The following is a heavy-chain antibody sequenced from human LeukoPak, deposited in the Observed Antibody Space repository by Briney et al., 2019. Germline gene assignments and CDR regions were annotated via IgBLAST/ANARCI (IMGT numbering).Heavy chain of an antibody. CDR3: TMDAQRGFDYSNSLEH. CDR1: GFPFSHFG. J-gene: IGHJ5*02. D-gene: IGHD4-11*01. V-gene: IGHV3-33*01. Sequence: GTSLRLSCDASGFPFSHFGMHWVRQAPGKGLEWVAVIWSDATNEHYADSVKGRFTTSRDNFKRTVSLEMNSLRAEDTAVYYCTMDAQRGFDYSNSLEHWGQGSLVIVSS. CDR2: IWSDATNE.